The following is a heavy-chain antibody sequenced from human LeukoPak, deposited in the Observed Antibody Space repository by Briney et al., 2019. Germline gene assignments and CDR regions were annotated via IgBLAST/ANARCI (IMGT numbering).Heavy chain of an antibody. J-gene: IGHJ5*02. V-gene: IGHV4-30-2*01. Sequence: SQTLSLTCAVSGGSISSGGYSWSWIRQPPGKGLEWIGYIYHSGSTYYNPSLKGRVTISVDRSKNQFSLKLSSVTAADTAVYYCARAIPYYCSSTSCHRGNWFDPWGQGTLVTVSS. CDR3: ARAIPYYCSSTSCHRGNWFDP. CDR2: IYHSGST. D-gene: IGHD2-2*01. CDR1: GGSISSGGYS.